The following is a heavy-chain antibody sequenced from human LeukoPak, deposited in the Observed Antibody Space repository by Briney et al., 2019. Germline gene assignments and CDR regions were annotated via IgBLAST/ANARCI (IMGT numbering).Heavy chain of an antibody. V-gene: IGHV3-7*01. CDR3: ARGHYGMDV. J-gene: IGHJ6*02. CDR2: INPDGSDK. Sequence: GGSLRLSCAASGFNFKDYWMTWVRQAPGKGLEWVATINPDGSDKYYDDSVRGRFTVSRDNSKYSLYMQMNSLRVEDTALYFCARGHYGMDVWGQVTTVIVSS. CDR1: GFNFKDYW.